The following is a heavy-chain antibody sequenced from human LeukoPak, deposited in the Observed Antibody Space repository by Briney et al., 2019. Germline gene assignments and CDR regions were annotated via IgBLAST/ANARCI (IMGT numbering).Heavy chain of an antibody. CDR2: IIPIFGTA. V-gene: IGHV1-69*13. J-gene: IGHJ6*03. Sequence: SVKVSCKASGGTFSSYAISWVRQAPGQGLEWMGGIIPIFGTANYAQKFQGRVTITADESTSTAYMELSSLRSEDTAVYYCARGGVEVGATTPYYYYYYMDVWGKGTTVTISS. CDR1: GGTFSSYA. CDR3: ARGGVEVGATTPYYYYYYMDV. D-gene: IGHD1-26*01.